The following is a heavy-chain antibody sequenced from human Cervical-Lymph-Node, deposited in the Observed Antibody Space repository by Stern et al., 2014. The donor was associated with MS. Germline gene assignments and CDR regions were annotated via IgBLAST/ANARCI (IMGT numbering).Heavy chain of an antibody. CDR2: IYPDDSDT. Sequence: EVQLVESGAEVKKPGESLKISCKGSGYSFTNYWIGWVRQMPGKGLEWMGIIYPDDSDTRYSPSFQGQVTISADKSINTAYLQWSSLKASDTAMYYCARMWAVQGPRGNLPGYFHHWGQGTLVTVSS. CDR3: ARMWAVQGPRGNLPGYFHH. V-gene: IGHV5-51*01. D-gene: IGHD3-10*01. J-gene: IGHJ1*01. CDR1: GYSFTNYW.